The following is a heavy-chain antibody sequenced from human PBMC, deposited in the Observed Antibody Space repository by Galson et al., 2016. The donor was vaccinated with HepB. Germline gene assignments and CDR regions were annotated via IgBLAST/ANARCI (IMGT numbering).Heavy chain of an antibody. CDR2: ISGYNGNT. Sequence: SVKVSCKASGYTFNHYVITWVRQAPGQGLEWMGWISGYNGNTNYAQNLQGRVTMTIETSTNTVYMELRSLTSDDTAVYFCARGSKTAGVDWGQGTLVTVSS. V-gene: IGHV1-18*01. CDR1: GYTFNHYV. J-gene: IGHJ1*01. D-gene: IGHD6-19*01. CDR3: ARGSKTAGVD.